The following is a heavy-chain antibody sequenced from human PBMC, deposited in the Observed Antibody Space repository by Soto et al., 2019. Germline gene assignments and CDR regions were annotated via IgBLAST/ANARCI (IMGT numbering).Heavy chain of an antibody. CDR3: ARARGIAVASSYDY. D-gene: IGHD6-19*01. CDR1: GFTFSSYG. V-gene: IGHV3-7*03. J-gene: IGHJ4*02. Sequence: GGSLRLSCAASGFTFSSYGMHWVRQAPGKGLEWVANIKQDGSERYYVDSVKGRFTISRDNAKNSLYLQMNSLRAEDTAVYYCARARGIAVASSYDYWGQGTLVTVSS. CDR2: IKQDGSER.